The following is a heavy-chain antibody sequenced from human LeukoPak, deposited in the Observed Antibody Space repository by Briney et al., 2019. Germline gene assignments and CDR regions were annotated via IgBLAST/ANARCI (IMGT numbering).Heavy chain of an antibody. CDR2: IYHSGST. CDR3: ARQTPETLDY. J-gene: IGHJ4*02. Sequence: SETLSLPCAVSGYSISSGYYWGWIRQTPGKGLEWIGSIYHSGSTYYNPSLKSRVTISVDTSKNQFSLKLSSVTAADTAVYYCARQTPETLDYWGQGTLVTVSS. CDR1: GYSISSGYY. V-gene: IGHV4-38-2*01.